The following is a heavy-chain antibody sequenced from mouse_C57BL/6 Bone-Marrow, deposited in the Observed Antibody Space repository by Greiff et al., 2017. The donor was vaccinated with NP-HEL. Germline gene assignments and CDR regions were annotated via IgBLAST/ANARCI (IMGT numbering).Heavy chain of an antibody. Sequence: QVQLQQSGAELARPGASVKLSCKASGYTFTSYGISWVKQRTGQGLEWIGEIYPRSGNTYYNEKFKGKATLTADKSSSPAYMELRSLTSEDAAVYFCARGDYYGYFDYWGQGTTLTVSS. D-gene: IGHD1-1*01. V-gene: IGHV1-81*01. CDR2: IYPRSGNT. CDR1: GYTFTSYG. J-gene: IGHJ2*01. CDR3: ARGDYYGYFDY.